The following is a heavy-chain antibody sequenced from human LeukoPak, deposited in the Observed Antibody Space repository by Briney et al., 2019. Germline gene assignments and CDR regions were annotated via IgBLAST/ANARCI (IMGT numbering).Heavy chain of an antibody. CDR3: ARDGQQLHYYYYYYMDV. D-gene: IGHD6-13*01. J-gene: IGHJ6*03. V-gene: IGHV3-48*03. Sequence: PGGSLRLSCEASGFTFGSYEMTWVRQAPGKGLEWLSYISTSGSIIVYADSVKGRFTISRDNAKNSLYLQMNSLRAEDTAVYYCARDGQQLHYYYYYYMDVWGKGTTVTISS. CDR2: ISTSGSII. CDR1: GFTFGSYE.